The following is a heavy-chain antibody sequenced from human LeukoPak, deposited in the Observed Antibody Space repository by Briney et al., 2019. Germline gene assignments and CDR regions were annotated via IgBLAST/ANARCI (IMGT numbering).Heavy chain of an antibody. J-gene: IGHJ6*03. Sequence: ASVKVSCKASGYTFTGYYMHWVRQAPGQGFEWMGWINPNSGGTNYAQKFQGRVTMTRDTSISTAYMELSRLRSDDTAVYYCARGVSGTYYYYYMDVWGKGTTVTVSS. CDR3: ARGVSGTYYYYYMDV. V-gene: IGHV1-2*02. CDR1: GYTFTGYY. CDR2: INPNSGGT. D-gene: IGHD6-19*01.